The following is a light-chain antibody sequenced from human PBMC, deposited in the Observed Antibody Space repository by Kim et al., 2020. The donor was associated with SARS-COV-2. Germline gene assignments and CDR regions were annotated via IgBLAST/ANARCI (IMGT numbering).Light chain of an antibody. J-gene: IGLJ3*02. CDR3: AAWDDSLSGRV. Sequence: ELTQPPSASGTPGQRVTISCSGSSSNIGSNYVYWYQQLPGTAPKLLIYRNNQRPSGVPDRFSGSKSGTLASLAISGLRSEDEADYYCAAWDDSLSGRVFGGGTQLTVL. CDR1: SSNIGSNY. CDR2: RNN. V-gene: IGLV1-47*01.